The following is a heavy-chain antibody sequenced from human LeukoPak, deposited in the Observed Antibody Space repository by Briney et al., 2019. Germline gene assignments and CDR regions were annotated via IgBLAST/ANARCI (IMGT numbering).Heavy chain of an antibody. CDR2: MNPNSGNT. CDR1: GYTFTSYG. V-gene: IGHV1-8*02. Sequence: ASVKVSCKASGYTFTSYGINWVRQATGQGLEWMGWMNPNSGNTGYAQKLQGRVTMTRNTSISTAYMELSSLRSEDTAVYYCARVSIRYGTNYFDYWGQGTLVTVSS. J-gene: IGHJ4*02. D-gene: IGHD5-18*01. CDR3: ARVSIRYGTNYFDY.